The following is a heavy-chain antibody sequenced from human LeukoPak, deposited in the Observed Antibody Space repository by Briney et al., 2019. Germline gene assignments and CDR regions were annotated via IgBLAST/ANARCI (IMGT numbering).Heavy chain of an antibody. V-gene: IGHV6-1*01. J-gene: IGHJ4*02. D-gene: IGHD6-13*01. CDR3: ARAVGIGASNFDY. Sequence: SQTLSLTCAISGDSVSSNSATWDWIRQSPSRGLEWLGRTFYRSKWYNDYAVSVKSRMTINPDTSKSQFSLHLTSVTPEDTAIYYCARAVGIGASNFDYWGQGTLVSVSS. CDR2: TFYRSKWYN. CDR1: GDSVSSNSAT.